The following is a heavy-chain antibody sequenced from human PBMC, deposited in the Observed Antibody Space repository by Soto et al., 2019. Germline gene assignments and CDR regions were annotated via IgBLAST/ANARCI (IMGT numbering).Heavy chain of an antibody. D-gene: IGHD6-6*01. CDR1: GGTFSSYT. J-gene: IGHJ4*02. CDR2: IIPILGIA. CDR3: ARGLKGSIAARPLHGTLAY. V-gene: IGHV1-69*02. Sequence: GASVKVSCKASGGTFSSYTISWVRQAPGQGLEWMGRIIPILGIANYAQKFQGRVTITADKSTSTAYMELSSLRSEDTAVYYCARGLKGSIAARPLHGTLAYWGQGTLVTVSS.